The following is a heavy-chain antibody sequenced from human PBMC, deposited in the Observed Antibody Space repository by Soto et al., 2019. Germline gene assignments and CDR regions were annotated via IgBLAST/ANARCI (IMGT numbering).Heavy chain of an antibody. J-gene: IGHJ4*02. CDR2: INPSGGST. CDR1: GYTFTSYY. D-gene: IGHD3-22*01. V-gene: IGHV1-46*01. CDR3: ARHHPSIPYYDSSGPSDY. Sequence: ASVKVSCKASGYTFTSYYMHWVRQAPGQGLEWMGIINPSGGSTSYAQKFQGRVTMTRDTSTSTVYMELSSLRSEDTAVYYCARHHPSIPYYDSSGPSDYWGQGTLVTVSS.